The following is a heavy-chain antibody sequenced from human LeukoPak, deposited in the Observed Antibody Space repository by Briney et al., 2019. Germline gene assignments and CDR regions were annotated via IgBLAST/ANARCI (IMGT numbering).Heavy chain of an antibody. Sequence: SETLSLTCTVSGGSISNYYWSWIRQPPGKGLEGIAYINYSGSTNYNPSLKRRVTISVDTSKNHFSLTLSSVTDADTAVYYCARFGGPHAFDIWGQGKMVTVSS. CDR2: INYSGST. D-gene: IGHD3-3*01. CDR3: ARFGGPHAFDI. J-gene: IGHJ3*02. CDR1: GGSISNYY. V-gene: IGHV4-59*01.